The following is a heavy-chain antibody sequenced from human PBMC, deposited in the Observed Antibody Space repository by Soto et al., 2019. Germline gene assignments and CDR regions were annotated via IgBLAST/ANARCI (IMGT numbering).Heavy chain of an antibody. CDR2: IYPGDSDT. D-gene: IGHD6-19*01. V-gene: IGHV5-51*01. Sequence: GESLKISCKGSGYSFTSYWIGWVRQMPGKGLEWMGIIYPGDSDTRYSPSFQGQVTISADKSISTAYLQWSSLKASDTAMYYCASRFLVSSGPDWAFDIWGQGTMVTVSS. CDR3: ASRFLVSSGPDWAFDI. CDR1: GYSFTSYW. J-gene: IGHJ3*02.